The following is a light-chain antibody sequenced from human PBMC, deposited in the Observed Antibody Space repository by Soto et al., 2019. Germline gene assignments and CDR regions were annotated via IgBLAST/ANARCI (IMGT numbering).Light chain of an antibody. CDR1: QRVSIN. Sequence: EIVMTQSPATLSVSPRDSATLSCRLSQRVSINLAWYQQNPGQDPVLLIYGAFTRATGVPGRFSGSGSGTEFTLTISALQSEDFAVYYCQQYNDWPPRTFGQGTKV. CDR3: QQYNDWPPRT. J-gene: IGKJ1*01. CDR2: GAF. V-gene: IGKV3-15*01.